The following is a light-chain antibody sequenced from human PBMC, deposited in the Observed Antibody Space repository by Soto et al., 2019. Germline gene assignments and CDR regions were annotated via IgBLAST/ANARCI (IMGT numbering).Light chain of an antibody. CDR2: GAS. CDR3: QQYNNWPWT. Sequence: EIVMTQSPATLSVSTGGRATLSCRASQSISDTLAWYQQKPGQAPRLLIYGASTRATGFPARFSGSGSGTDFTLTISSLQSEDFAVYYCQQYNNWPWTFGQGTKVDIK. CDR1: QSISDT. V-gene: IGKV3-15*01. J-gene: IGKJ1*01.